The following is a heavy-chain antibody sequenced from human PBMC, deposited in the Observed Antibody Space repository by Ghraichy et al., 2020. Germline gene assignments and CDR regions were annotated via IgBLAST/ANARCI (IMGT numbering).Heavy chain of an antibody. CDR2: FDPEDGET. Sequence: ASVKVSCKVSGYTLTELSMHWVRQAPGKGLEWMGGFDPEDGETIYAQKFQGRVTMTEDTSTDTAYMELSSLRSEDTAVYYCATSWGGANPRAPDYWGQGTLVTVSS. CDR3: ATSWGGANPRAPDY. V-gene: IGHV1-24*01. J-gene: IGHJ4*02. D-gene: IGHD1-26*01. CDR1: GYTLTELS.